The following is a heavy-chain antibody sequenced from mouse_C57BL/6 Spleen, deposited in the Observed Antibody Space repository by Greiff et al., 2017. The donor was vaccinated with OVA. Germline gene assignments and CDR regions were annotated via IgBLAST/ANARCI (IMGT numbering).Heavy chain of an antibody. D-gene: IGHD1-1*01. V-gene: IGHV5-6*01. Sequence: EVNVVESGGDLVKPGGSLKLSCAASGFTFSSYGMSWVRQTPDKRLEWVATISSGGSYTYYPDSVKGRFTISRDNAKNTLYLQMSSLKSEDTAMYYCARDGSSYNWYFDVWGTGTTVTVSS. CDR2: ISSGGSYT. CDR3: ARDGSSYNWYFDV. J-gene: IGHJ1*03. CDR1: GFTFSSYG.